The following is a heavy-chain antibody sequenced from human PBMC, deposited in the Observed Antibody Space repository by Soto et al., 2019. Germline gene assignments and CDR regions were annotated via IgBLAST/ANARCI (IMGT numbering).Heavy chain of an antibody. CDR2: INPSGGST. CDR1: GYTFTSYY. D-gene: IGHD3-3*01. CDR3: ARVSGWSGPYYYYGMDV. Sequence: GASVKVSCKASGYTFTSYYMHWVRQAPGQGLEWMGIINPSGGSTSYAQKFQGRVTMTRDTSTSTVYMELSSLRSEDTAVYYCARVSGWSGPYYYYGMDVWGQGTTVTVSS. J-gene: IGHJ6*02. V-gene: IGHV1-46*01.